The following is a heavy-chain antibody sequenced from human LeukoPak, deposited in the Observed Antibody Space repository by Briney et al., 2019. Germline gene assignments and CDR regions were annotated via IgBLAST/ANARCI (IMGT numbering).Heavy chain of an antibody. CDR3: AKALGLGYCSGGSCYEFHY. CDR2: ISWNSGIV. D-gene: IGHD2-15*01. CDR1: GFTFDDYA. Sequence: GGSLRLSCAASGFTFDDYAMHWVRQAPGKGLEWVSSISWNSGIVGYADSVKGRFTISRDNAENSLYLQMNSLKTEDTALYYCAKALGLGYCSGGSCYEFHYWGQGTLVTVSS. J-gene: IGHJ4*02. V-gene: IGHV3-9*01.